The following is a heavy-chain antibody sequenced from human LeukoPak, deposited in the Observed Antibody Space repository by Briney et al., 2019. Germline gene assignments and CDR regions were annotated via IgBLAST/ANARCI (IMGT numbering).Heavy chain of an antibody. Sequence: KPSETLSLTCTVAGGSINSSSYYWGWIRQPPGTGLEWIGSIYSSGSTYYNPSLKSRVTISVDTSKNQFSLKLSSVTAADTAVYYCARRVDYKDFDYWGQGTLVTVSS. J-gene: IGHJ4*02. V-gene: IGHV4-39*01. CDR2: IYSSGST. D-gene: IGHD3-10*01. CDR1: GGSINSSSYY. CDR3: ARRVDYKDFDY.